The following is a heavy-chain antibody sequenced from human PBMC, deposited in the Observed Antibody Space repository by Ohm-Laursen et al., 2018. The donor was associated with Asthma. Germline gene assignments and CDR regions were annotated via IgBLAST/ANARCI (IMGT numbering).Heavy chain of an antibody. D-gene: IGHD3-3*01. CDR1: GFTFRSYA. CDR2: GGSYYDGGLK. CDR3: ARDGMEWYWPAFDF. Sequence: SLRLSCAAAGFTFRSYAMHWVRQAPGKGLEWVAVGGSYYDGGLKYYADSVNGRFTVYRDDSKNTLYLQMNSLSPDDTAVYYCARDGMEWYWPAFDFWGQGTLVTVSS. J-gene: IGHJ4*02. V-gene: IGHV3-30-3*01.